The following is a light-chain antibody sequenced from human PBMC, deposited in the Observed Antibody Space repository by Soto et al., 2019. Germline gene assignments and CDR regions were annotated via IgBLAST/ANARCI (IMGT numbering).Light chain of an antibody. CDR2: GAS. V-gene: IGKV3-20*01. J-gene: IGKJ2*01. CDR1: QSVSSSY. CDR3: QQYGTT. Sequence: EIGLTQSPGTLSLSPGERATLSCRASQSVSSSYLAWYQQKPGQAPRLLISGASNRATGIPDRFSGSGSGTDFTLTISRLEPEDFAVYYCQQYGTTFGQGTKLEIK.